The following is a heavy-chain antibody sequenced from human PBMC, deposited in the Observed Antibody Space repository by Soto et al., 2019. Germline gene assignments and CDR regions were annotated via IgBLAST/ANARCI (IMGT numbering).Heavy chain of an antibody. J-gene: IGHJ4*02. V-gene: IGHV3-11*01. Sequence: GGSLRLSCAASGFTFSDYYMTWIRQAPGKGLEWVSYIGSGGGSIYYADSVKGRFTISSDNAKSSLYLQMNSLRTEDTAVYYCARRRDFLDYWGQGTLVTVSS. D-gene: IGHD3-3*01. CDR2: IGSGGGSI. CDR3: ARRRDFLDY. CDR1: GFTFSDYY.